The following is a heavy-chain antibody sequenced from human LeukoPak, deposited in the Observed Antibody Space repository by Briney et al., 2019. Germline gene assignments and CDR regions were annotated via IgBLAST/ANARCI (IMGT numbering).Heavy chain of an antibody. V-gene: IGHV1-2*02. CDR2: INPNSGDT. D-gene: IGHD2-2*01. CDR1: GYTFTDYY. J-gene: IGHJ4*02. Sequence: ASVKVSCKASGYTFTDYYLHWVRQAPGQGFEWMGWINPNSGDTNYAQKFQGRVTMARDTSISTAHMEMSRLRSDDTAVYYCARANFLYCSSTTCLFDYWGQGTLVTVSS. CDR3: ARANFLYCSSTTCLFDY.